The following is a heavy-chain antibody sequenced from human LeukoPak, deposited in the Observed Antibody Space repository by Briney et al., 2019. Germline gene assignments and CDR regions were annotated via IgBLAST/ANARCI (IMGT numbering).Heavy chain of an antibody. CDR1: GYTFTSYG. CDR2: MNPNSGNT. D-gene: IGHD3-16*02. Sequence: ASVKVSCKASGYTFTSYGISWVRQATGQGLEWMGWMNPNSGNTGYAQKFQGRVTMTRNTSISTAYMELSSLRSEDTAVYYCAREVYYDYVWGSYRYGMDVWGQGTTVTVSS. V-gene: IGHV1-8*02. CDR3: AREVYYDYVWGSYRYGMDV. J-gene: IGHJ6*02.